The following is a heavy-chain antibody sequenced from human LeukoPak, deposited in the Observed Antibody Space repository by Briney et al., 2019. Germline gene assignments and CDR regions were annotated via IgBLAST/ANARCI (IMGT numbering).Heavy chain of an antibody. J-gene: IGHJ4*02. V-gene: IGHV1-8*01. CDR3: ARGPPNWGMVGY. Sequence: AASVTVSCKASGYTFTSFDFNWVRQATGQGLEWMGWMKSNNGHTGYAQKFQGRVTMTRDTSISTAYMELSSLTFEDTAVYYCARGPPNWGMVGYWGQGTLVTVSS. CDR1: GYTFTSFD. D-gene: IGHD7-27*01. CDR2: MKSNNGHT.